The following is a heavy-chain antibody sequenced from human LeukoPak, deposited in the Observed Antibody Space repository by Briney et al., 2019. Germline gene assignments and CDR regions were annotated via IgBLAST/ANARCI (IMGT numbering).Heavy chain of an antibody. D-gene: IGHD4-23*01. CDR1: GGTFSSYA. V-gene: IGHV1-69*05. Sequence: SVKVSCKASGGTFSSYAISWVRQAPGQGLEWMGGIIPIFGTANYAQKFQGRVTITRDTSASTAYMELSSLRSGDTAVYYCARGGLATVVFDYWGQGTLVTVSS. J-gene: IGHJ4*02. CDR3: ARGGLATVVFDY. CDR2: IIPIFGTA.